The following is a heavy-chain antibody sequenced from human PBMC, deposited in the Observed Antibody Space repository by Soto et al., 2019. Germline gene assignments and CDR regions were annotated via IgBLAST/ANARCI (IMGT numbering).Heavy chain of an antibody. CDR2: MYHSGST. CDR3: AGVPDY. CDR1: GGSISSGGYS. Sequence: SETLSLTCAVSGGSISSGGYSWSWIRQPPGKGLEWIGYMYHSGSTYYNPSLKSRVTISIDRSKNQFSLKLSSVTAADTAVYYCAGVPDYWGQGILVTGSA. D-gene: IGHD2-2*01. V-gene: IGHV4-30-2*01. J-gene: IGHJ4*02.